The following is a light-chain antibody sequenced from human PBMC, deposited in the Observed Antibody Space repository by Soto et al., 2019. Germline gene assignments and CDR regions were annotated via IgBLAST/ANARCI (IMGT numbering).Light chain of an antibody. Sequence: EIVLTQSPATLSVSPWERATLSCRASQTISIYLLWYQQKPGQAPRLLIYDASNRATGIPARFSGSGSETDFTLTISSLEPEDFAVYYCQHRMNWPLTFGQGTRLEI. V-gene: IGKV3-11*01. CDR2: DAS. CDR1: QTISIY. CDR3: QHRMNWPLT. J-gene: IGKJ5*01.